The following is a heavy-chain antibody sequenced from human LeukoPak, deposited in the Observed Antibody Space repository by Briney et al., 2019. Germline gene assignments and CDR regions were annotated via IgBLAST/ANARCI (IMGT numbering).Heavy chain of an antibody. J-gene: IGHJ4*02. CDR2: INPDSGGT. Sequence: ASVKVSCKASGYTFTTYYMHWVRQAPGQGLEWMGWINPDSGGTKYAQSFQGRVTMTRDTSISTAYMELSRLRSDDTAVYYCARDLFVGATGNYFDYWGQGTLVTVSS. CDR3: ARDLFVGATGNYFDY. V-gene: IGHV1-2*02. D-gene: IGHD1-26*01. CDR1: GYTFTTYY.